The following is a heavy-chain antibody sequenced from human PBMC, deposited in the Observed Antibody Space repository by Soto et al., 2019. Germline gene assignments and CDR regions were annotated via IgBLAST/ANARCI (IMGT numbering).Heavy chain of an antibody. J-gene: IGHJ4*02. CDR3: ESIFYDSGSYHNSYPPLY. D-gene: IGHD3-10*01. Sequence: GGSQRLSCAASGFTVTPNYMSWVRQAPGKGLEWVSFIYSGGSTDYADSVKGRFTISRDYSKNTLYLQMNSLRAEDTAMYYCESIFYDSGSYHNSYPPLYWGQGTLVTVSS. CDR1: GFTVTPNY. V-gene: IGHV3-66*01. CDR2: IYSGGST.